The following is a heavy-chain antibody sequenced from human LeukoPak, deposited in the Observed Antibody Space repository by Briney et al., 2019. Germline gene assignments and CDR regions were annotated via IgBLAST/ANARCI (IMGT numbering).Heavy chain of an antibody. D-gene: IGHD2-15*01. CDR3: ARHVWATENAQDCSGGSCYGARVDRFDY. CDR1: GGSFSGYY. V-gene: IGHV4-34*01. Sequence: SETLSLTCAVYGGSFSGYYWSWIRQPPGKGLEWIGEINHSGSTNYNPSLKSRVTISVDTSKNQFSLKLSSVTAADTAVYYCARHVWATENAQDCSGGSCYGARVDRFDYWGQGTLVTVSS. CDR2: INHSGST. J-gene: IGHJ4*02.